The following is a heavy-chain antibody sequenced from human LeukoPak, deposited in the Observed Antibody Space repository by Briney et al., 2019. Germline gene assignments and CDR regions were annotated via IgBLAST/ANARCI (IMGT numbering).Heavy chain of an antibody. D-gene: IGHD3-10*01. V-gene: IGHV4-59*08. CDR3: ARRAYGSGSFNRYHFDY. Sequence: PSETLSLTCTVSGGSISNYYWSWIRQPPGKGLEWIGYIYYSESTNYNPSLKSRVTISVDTSSNQFSLKLNSVTAADTAVYYCARRAYGSGSFNRYHFDYWGQGTLVAVSS. CDR2: IYYSEST. J-gene: IGHJ4*02. CDR1: GGSISNYY.